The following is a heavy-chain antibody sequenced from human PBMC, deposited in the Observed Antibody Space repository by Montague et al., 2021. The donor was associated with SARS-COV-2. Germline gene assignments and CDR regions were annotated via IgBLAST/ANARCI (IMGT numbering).Heavy chain of an antibody. V-gene: IGHV3-23*01. J-gene: IGHJ4*02. Sequence: SLRLSCAASGFTFSSYAMSWVRQAPGKGLGWVSAISGSGGSTYYADSAKGRFTISRDNSKNTLYLQMNSLRAEDTAVYYCAKGGERITMIVVVITLADFDYWGQGTLVTVSS. CDR3: AKGGERITMIVVVITLADFDY. D-gene: IGHD3-22*01. CDR2: ISGSGGST. CDR1: GFTFSSYA.